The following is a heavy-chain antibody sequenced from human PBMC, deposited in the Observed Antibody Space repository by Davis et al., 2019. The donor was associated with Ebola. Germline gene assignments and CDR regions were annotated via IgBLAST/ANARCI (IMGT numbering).Heavy chain of an antibody. D-gene: IGHD6-19*01. CDR3: VRDRQYYFDF. J-gene: IGHJ4*02. Sequence: SETLSLTCTVSGGSISSSSYYWGWVRQSPGKGLEWIGSIHYSGSTYYNPSLKSRVTISVDTSKNQFSLKLSSVTATDTALYYCVRDRQYYFDFWGQGTLVTVSS. V-gene: IGHV4-39*02. CDR2: IHYSGST. CDR1: GGSISSSSYY.